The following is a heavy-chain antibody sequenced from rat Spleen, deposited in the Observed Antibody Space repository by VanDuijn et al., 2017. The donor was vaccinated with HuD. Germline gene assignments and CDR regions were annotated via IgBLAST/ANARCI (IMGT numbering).Heavy chain of an antibody. Sequence: EVQLVESGGGLVQPGRSLKLSCAASGFTFSEYYMAWVRQAPTKGLEWVASISYDGDNTYYRDSVKGRFTIPRDNAKSGLYLQMDSLRSEDTATYYCAKGGYNYGWFAYWGQGTLVTVSS. J-gene: IGHJ3*01. D-gene: IGHD1-4*01. CDR3: AKGGYNYGWFAY. CDR2: ISYDGDNT. V-gene: IGHV5-20*01. CDR1: GFTFSEYY.